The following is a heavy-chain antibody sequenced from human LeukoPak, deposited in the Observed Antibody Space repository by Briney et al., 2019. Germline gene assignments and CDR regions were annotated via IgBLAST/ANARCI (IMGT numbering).Heavy chain of an antibody. J-gene: IGHJ6*03. V-gene: IGHV3-11*04. Sequence: GGSLRLSCAASGFIFSDYWMSWVRQAPGKGLEWVSYISSSGSTIYYADSVKGRFTISRDNAKNSLYLQMNSLRAEDTAVYYCARFAAGGSYYYYMDVWGKGTTVTVSS. D-gene: IGHD6-25*01. CDR3: ARFAAGGSYYYYMDV. CDR1: GFIFSDYW. CDR2: ISSSGSTI.